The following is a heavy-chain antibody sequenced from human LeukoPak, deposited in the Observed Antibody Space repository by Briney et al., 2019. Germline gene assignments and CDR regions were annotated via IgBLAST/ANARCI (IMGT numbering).Heavy chain of an antibody. Sequence: GGSLRLPCAASGFTFDDYGMSWVRQAPGEGLEWVSGINWNGGSTVYADSVKGRFTISRDNAKNSLYLQMNSLRAEDTAVYYCAREYSSGWYSGSYFDYWGQGTLVTVSS. CDR1: GFTFDDYG. J-gene: IGHJ4*02. V-gene: IGHV3-20*04. CDR2: INWNGGST. CDR3: AREYSSGWYSGSYFDY. D-gene: IGHD6-19*01.